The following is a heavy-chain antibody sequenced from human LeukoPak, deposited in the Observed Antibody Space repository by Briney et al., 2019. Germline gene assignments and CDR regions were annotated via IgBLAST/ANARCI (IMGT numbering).Heavy chain of an antibody. D-gene: IGHD3-3*01. V-gene: IGHV3-48*01. Sequence: GGSLRLSCAASGFTFSSYWMNWVRQAPGKGLEWVSYISSSSSAIYYADSVKGRFTISRDNAKNSLYLQMNSLRAEDTAVYYCAREYYDFWSGFVRSYYFDYWGQGTLVTVSS. CDR2: ISSSSSAI. J-gene: IGHJ4*02. CDR1: GFTFSSYW. CDR3: AREYYDFWSGFVRSYYFDY.